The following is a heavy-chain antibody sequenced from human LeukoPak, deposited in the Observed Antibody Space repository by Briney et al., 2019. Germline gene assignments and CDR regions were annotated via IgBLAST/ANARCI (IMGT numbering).Heavy chain of an antibody. D-gene: IGHD6-13*01. CDR2: IYYSGST. Sequence: SETLSLTCTLSGGSISSYYWSWIRQPPGKGLKWIGYIYYSGSTNYNPSLKSRVTISVDTSKNQFSLNLSSVTAADTAVYYRARHAAGLNWYFDLWGRGTLVTVSS. V-gene: IGHV4-59*01. CDR1: GGSISSYY. J-gene: IGHJ2*01. CDR3: ARHAAGLNWYFDL.